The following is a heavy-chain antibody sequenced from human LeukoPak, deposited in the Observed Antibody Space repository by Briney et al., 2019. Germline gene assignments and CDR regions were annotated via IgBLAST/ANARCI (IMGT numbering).Heavy chain of an antibody. CDR3: ARRSPTDAFGI. CDR1: GGSVNSGSYF. V-gene: IGHV4-61*01. J-gene: IGHJ3*02. Sequence: SETLSLTCTVSGGSVNSGSYFWTWIRQPPGKGLEWIGCIYYSGSTNYNPSLKSRVTISVDTSKKQFSLKLSSVTAADTAVYYCARRSPTDAFGIWGRGTEVTVSS. D-gene: IGHD3-10*01. CDR2: IYYSGST.